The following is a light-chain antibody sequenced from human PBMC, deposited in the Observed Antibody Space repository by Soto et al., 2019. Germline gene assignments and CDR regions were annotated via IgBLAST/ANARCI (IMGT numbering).Light chain of an antibody. V-gene: IGLV1-47*01. CDR2: RSD. CDR3: SARDDRLSGLV. Sequence: QSVLTQPPSTSGTPGQRVTISCSGSSSNIGCNHVYWYQQFPGMAPKLLMYRSDQRPTGVPDRFSGSKSGTSASLAISGLRYDDEADYYCSARDDRLSGLVFGGGTTLTV. J-gene: IGLJ2*01. CDR1: SSNIGCNH.